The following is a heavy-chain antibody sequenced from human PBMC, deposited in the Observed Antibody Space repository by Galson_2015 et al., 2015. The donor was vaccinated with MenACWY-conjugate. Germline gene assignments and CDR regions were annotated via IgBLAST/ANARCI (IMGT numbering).Heavy chain of an antibody. D-gene: IGHD5-24*01. CDR1: GFTFSSYA. J-gene: IGHJ4*02. CDR2: ISYDGSNK. Sequence: SLRLSCAASGFTFSSYAMHWVRQAPGKGLEWVAVISYDGSNKYYADSVKGRFTISRDNSKNTLYLQMNSLRAEDTAVYYCASRQVEMATITLDYWGQGTLVTVSS. V-gene: IGHV3-30*04. CDR3: ASRQVEMATITLDY.